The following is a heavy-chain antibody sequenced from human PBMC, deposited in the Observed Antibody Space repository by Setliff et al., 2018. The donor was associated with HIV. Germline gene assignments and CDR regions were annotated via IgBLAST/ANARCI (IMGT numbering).Heavy chain of an antibody. Sequence: PSETLSLTCTVSGGSISSGGYYWSWIRQHPGKGLEWIGYISYSGSTYYNPSLRSRVTISVDSSKSQFSLNLSSVTVADTAVYYCATVVPAAHFYYWGQGTLVTSPQ. J-gene: IGHJ4*02. CDR2: ISYSGST. CDR1: GGSISSGGYY. D-gene: IGHD2-2*01. CDR3: ATVVPAAHFYY. V-gene: IGHV4-31*03.